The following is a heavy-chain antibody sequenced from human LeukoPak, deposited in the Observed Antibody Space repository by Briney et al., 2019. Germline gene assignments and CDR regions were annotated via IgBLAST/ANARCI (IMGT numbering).Heavy chain of an antibody. CDR1: GGSISSSSYY. J-gene: IGHJ5*02. CDR2: IYYSGST. Sequence: SETLSLTCTVSGGSISSSSYYWGWIRQPPGKGLEWIGSIYYSGSTYYNPSLKSRVTISVDTSKNQFSLKLSSVTAADTAVYYCARIQQQWLVRGRFDPWGQGTLVTVSS. CDR3: ARIQQQWLVRGRFDP. V-gene: IGHV4-39*07. D-gene: IGHD6-19*01.